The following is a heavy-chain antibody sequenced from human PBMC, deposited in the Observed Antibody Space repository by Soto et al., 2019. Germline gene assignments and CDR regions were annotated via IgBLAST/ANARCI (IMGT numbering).Heavy chain of an antibody. J-gene: IGHJ6*02. CDR2: ILWNDEQ. V-gene: IGHV2-26*01. D-gene: IGHD2-2*01. CDR1: GFSLSNARMG. Sequence: SGPTLVNPTETLTLTCTVAGFSLSNARMGVSLILQPPGKALAGLTHILWNDEQSYSTSLNSRLTISKDTSKSQVVLTMTNIDPVDTATYYCARLPPYCSSTSCFYYYYGMDVWSQGTTVTIAS. CDR3: ARLPPYCSSTSCFYYYYGMDV.